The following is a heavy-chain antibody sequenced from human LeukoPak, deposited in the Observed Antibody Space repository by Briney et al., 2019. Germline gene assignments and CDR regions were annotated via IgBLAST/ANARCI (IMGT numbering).Heavy chain of an antibody. V-gene: IGHV3-74*01. CDR2: INSDGSST. Sequence: GGSLRLSCAASEFTFSTYWMHWVRQAPGKGLVWVSRINSDGSSTNYADSVKGRFTISRDNSKNTLYLQMNSLRAEDTAVYSCAKDLTTGTLSFDNWGQGTLVTVSS. D-gene: IGHD1-1*01. CDR1: EFTFSTYW. J-gene: IGHJ4*02. CDR3: AKDLTTGTLSFDN.